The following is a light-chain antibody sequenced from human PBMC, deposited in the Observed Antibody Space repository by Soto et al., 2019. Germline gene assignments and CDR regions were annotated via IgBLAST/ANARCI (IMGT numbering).Light chain of an antibody. CDR1: QDISNF. CDR3: QQYDSYSLT. Sequence: DIQMTQSPSAMSASVGDRATITCRASQDISNFLVWFQQRPGKVPKRLMYSANRLESGVPSRFSGSGSGTEFTLTISSLQPEDFATYYCQQYDSYSLTFGGGTKVDIK. CDR2: SAN. V-gene: IGKV1-17*03. J-gene: IGKJ4*01.